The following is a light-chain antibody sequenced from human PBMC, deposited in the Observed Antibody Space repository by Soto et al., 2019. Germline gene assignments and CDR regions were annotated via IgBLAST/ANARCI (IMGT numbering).Light chain of an antibody. CDR3: AAWDDSLSGLYV. CDR2: RNN. Sequence: QSVLTQPPSASGTPGQRVTISCSGSSSNIGSNYVYWYQQLPGTAPKLLIYRNNQRPSGVPDRFSGSKSGTSASLAISGLRFEYEADYYCAAWDDSLSGLYVFGTGTKVTVL. J-gene: IGLJ1*01. V-gene: IGLV1-47*01. CDR1: SSNIGSNY.